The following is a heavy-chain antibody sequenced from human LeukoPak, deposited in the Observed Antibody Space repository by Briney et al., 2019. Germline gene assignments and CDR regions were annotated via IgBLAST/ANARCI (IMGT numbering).Heavy chain of an antibody. CDR3: ARQASYSQDYYGMDV. Sequence: GESLKISCEGSGYSFTSYWIGWVRQLPGKGLEWMGIIYPGDSDTRYSPSFQGQVTISADKSISTAYLQWSSLKASGTAMYYCARQASYSQDYYGMDVWGQGTTVTVSS. V-gene: IGHV5-51*01. CDR1: GYSFTSYW. CDR2: IYPGDSDT. D-gene: IGHD5-18*01. J-gene: IGHJ6*02.